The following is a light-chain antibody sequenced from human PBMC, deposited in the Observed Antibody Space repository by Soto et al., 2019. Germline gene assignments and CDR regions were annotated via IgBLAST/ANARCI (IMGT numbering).Light chain of an antibody. CDR2: GAP. CDR1: QSVSSN. V-gene: IGKV3-15*01. CDR3: QQYNT. Sequence: EIVMTQSPATRSVSPGERATLSCRASQSVSSNLAWYQHKPGQAPRLVIYGAPTRATGIPARFSGSGSGTEFTVTNISLQSEDFAVYYCQQYNTLGGGTKVEIK. J-gene: IGKJ4*01.